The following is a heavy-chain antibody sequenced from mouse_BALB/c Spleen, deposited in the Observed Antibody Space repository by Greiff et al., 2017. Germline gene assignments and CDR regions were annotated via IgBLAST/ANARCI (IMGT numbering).Heavy chain of an antibody. CDR3: ASFCYGSSPPFAY. Sequence: EVMLVESGGGLVQPGGSLKLSCAASGFTFSSYGMSWVRQTPDKRLELVATINSNGGSTYYPDSVKGRFTIARDNAKNTLYLQMSSLKSEDTAMYYCASFCYGSSPPFAYWGQGTLVTVSA. J-gene: IGHJ3*01. V-gene: IGHV5-6-3*01. CDR1: GFTFSSYG. D-gene: IGHD1-1*01. CDR2: INSNGGST.